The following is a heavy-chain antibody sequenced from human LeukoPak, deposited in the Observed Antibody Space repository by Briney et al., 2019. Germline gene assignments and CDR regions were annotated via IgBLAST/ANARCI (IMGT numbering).Heavy chain of an antibody. CDR1: GFTVSSNY. CDR3: TRGSDTIFGVARDGFDY. Sequence: GGSLRLSCAASGFTVSSNYMSWVRQAPGKGLEWVSVIYSGGSTYYADSVKGRFTISRDNSKSTLYLQMNSLRAEDTAVYYCTRGSDTIFGVARDGFDYWGQGTLVTVSS. V-gene: IGHV3-53*01. J-gene: IGHJ4*02. CDR2: IYSGGST. D-gene: IGHD3-3*01.